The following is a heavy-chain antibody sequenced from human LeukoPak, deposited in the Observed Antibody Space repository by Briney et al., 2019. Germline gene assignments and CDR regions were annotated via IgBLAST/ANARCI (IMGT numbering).Heavy chain of an antibody. J-gene: IGHJ4*02. CDR2: ISSSGHST. CDR3: AKDSSSSGWASTTDY. V-gene: IGHV3-23*01. Sequence: PGGSLRLSCAASGFTFTDYAMSWVRQVPGKGLEWVSPISSSGHSTYYTDSVKGRFTVSRDNSENTVFQQMNSLRAEDTAIYNCAKDSSSSGWASTTDYWGQGTLVTVSS. CDR1: GFTFTDYA. D-gene: IGHD6-19*01.